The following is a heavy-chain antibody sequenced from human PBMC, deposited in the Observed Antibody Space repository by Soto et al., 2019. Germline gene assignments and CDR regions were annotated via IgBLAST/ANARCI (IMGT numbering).Heavy chain of an antibody. D-gene: IGHD3-10*01. Sequence: ASVKVSCKAAGYTFTSYGISWVRQAPGQGLEWMGWISAYNGNTNYAQKLQGRVTMTTDTSTSTAYMELRSLRSDDTAVYYCARDAYYYGSGSYYQRYGMDVWGQGTTVTVSS. CDR1: GYTFTSYG. V-gene: IGHV1-18*01. CDR2: ISAYNGNT. CDR3: ARDAYYYGSGSYYQRYGMDV. J-gene: IGHJ6*02.